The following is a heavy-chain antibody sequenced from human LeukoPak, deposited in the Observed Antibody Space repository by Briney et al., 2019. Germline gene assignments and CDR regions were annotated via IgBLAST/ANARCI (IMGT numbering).Heavy chain of an antibody. Sequence: SETLSLTCTVSGGSISSSSYYWGWIRQPPGKGLEWIGSIYYSGSTYYNPSLKSRVTISVDTSKNQFSLKLSSVTAADTAVYYCARGLIRASVLLWFGESPTGDYYYMDVWGKGTTVTVSS. J-gene: IGHJ6*03. CDR3: ARGLIRASVLLWFGESPTGDYYYMDV. CDR2: IYYSGST. D-gene: IGHD3-10*01. CDR1: GGSISSSSYY. V-gene: IGHV4-39*07.